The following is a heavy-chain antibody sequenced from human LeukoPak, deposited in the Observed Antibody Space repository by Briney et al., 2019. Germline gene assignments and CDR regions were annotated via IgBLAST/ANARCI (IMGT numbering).Heavy chain of an antibody. CDR1: GFTFSNAW. Sequence: KAGGSLRLSCAASGFTFSNAWMSWVRQAPGKGLEWVGRIKSKTDGGKTDYAAPVKGRFTISRDNPKNTMYLQVNSLRAEDTAVYFCARVGCTGGSCLAYNYYAMDVWGQGTTVTVSS. CDR3: ARVGCTGGSCLAYNYYAMDV. V-gene: IGHV3-15*01. J-gene: IGHJ6*02. D-gene: IGHD2-8*02. CDR2: IKSKTDGGKT.